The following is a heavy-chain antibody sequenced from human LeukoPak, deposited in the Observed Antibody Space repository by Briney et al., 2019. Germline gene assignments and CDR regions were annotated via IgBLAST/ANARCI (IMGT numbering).Heavy chain of an antibody. Sequence: SENLSLTCAVSGYSISSGYYWGWIRQPPGKGLEWIGSIYHSGSTYYNPSLKSRVTISVDTSKNQFSLKLSSVTAADTAVYYCARVDTAMVIDYWGQGTLVTVSS. CDR1: GYSISSGYY. J-gene: IGHJ4*02. V-gene: IGHV4-38-2*01. CDR2: IYHSGST. D-gene: IGHD5-18*01. CDR3: ARVDTAMVIDY.